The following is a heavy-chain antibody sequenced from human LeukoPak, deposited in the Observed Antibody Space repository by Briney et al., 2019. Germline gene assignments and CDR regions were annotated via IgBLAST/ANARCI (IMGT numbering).Heavy chain of an antibody. CDR1: GGTFSSYA. CDR2: ISAYNGNT. CDR3: ARDPAPICSGGSCYRLNWFDP. J-gene: IGHJ5*02. D-gene: IGHD2-15*01. Sequence: ASVKVSCKASGGTFSSYAISWVRQAPGQGLEWMGWISAYNGNTNYAQKLQGRVTMTTDTSTSTAYMELRSLRSDDTAVYYCARDPAPICSGGSCYRLNWFDPWGQGTLVTVSS. V-gene: IGHV1-18*01.